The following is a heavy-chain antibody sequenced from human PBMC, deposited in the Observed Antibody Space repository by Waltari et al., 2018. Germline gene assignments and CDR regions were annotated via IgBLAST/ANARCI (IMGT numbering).Heavy chain of an antibody. CDR2: IYYSGST. Sequence: QVQLQESGSGLVKPSETLSLTCTVSGGSISSYYWSWIRQPPGKGLEWIGYIYYSGSTDYNPSLNSRVTISVDTSKNQFSLKLSSVTAADTAVYYCARVTFSGLDYWGQGTLVTVSS. CDR3: ARVTFSGLDY. V-gene: IGHV4-59*01. CDR1: GGSISSYY. J-gene: IGHJ4*02. D-gene: IGHD6-19*01.